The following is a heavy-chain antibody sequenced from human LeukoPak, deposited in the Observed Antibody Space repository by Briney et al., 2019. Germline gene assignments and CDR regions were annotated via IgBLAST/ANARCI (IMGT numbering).Heavy chain of an antibody. CDR3: ARDVYRGSSWYAFDY. J-gene: IGHJ4*02. CDR1: GFTFSTYA. V-gene: IGHV3-23*01. D-gene: IGHD6-13*01. CDR2: ISASGGST. Sequence: GGSLRLSCAASGFTFSTYAMNWVRQAPGKGLEWVSTISASGGSTYYADSVKGRFTISRDNSKNSLYLQMNSLRAEDTGVYYCARDVYRGSSWYAFDYWGQGTLVTVSS.